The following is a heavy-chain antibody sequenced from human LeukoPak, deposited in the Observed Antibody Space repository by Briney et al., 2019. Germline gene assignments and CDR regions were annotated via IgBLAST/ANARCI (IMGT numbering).Heavy chain of an antibody. CDR3: AKGGYVYVWGSSDY. V-gene: IGHV3-23*01. CDR1: GFTFSSYA. CDR2: ISGSGGTT. Sequence: QAGGSLRLSCAASGFTFSSYAMSWVRQAPGKGLEWVSAISGSGGTTYYADSVKGRFTISRDNSKNTLYVEMNSLRAEDTAVYYCAKGGYVYVWGSSDYWGQGTLVTVSS. D-gene: IGHD3-16*01. J-gene: IGHJ4*02.